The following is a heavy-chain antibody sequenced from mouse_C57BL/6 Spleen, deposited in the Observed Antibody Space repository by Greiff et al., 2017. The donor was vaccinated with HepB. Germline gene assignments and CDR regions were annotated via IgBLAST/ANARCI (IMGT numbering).Heavy chain of an antibody. CDR1: GYTFTSYW. CDR3: SRAGRYSNLYAMDC. Sequence: VQLQQSGAELVKPGASVKLSCKASGYTFTSYWMQWVKQRPGQGLEWIGEIDPSDSYINYNQKFKGKATLTVDTSSITAYMQLSRLTSEDSAVYYWSRAGRYSNLYAMDCWGQGTSVTVAS. CDR2: IDPSDSYI. V-gene: IGHV1-50*01. J-gene: IGHJ4*01. D-gene: IGHD2-5*01.